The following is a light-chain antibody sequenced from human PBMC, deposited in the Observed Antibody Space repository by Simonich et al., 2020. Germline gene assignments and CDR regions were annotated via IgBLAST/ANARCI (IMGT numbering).Light chain of an antibody. CDR3: QQYYSTPLT. Sequence: DIVMTQSPDSLAVSLGERVTINCKSSQSVLYSSNNKNYLAWYQQKPGQPPKLLIYCASTRESGVPARFSGSGSGTDFTLTISSLQAEDVAVYYCQQYYSTPLTFGGGTKVEIK. CDR1: QSVLYSSNNKNY. V-gene: IGKV4-1*01. CDR2: CAS. J-gene: IGKJ4*01.